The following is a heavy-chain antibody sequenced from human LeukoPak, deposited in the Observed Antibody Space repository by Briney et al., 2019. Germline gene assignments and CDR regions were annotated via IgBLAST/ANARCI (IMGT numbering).Heavy chain of an antibody. CDR2: IYSSGST. CDR3: ARVKASGTSWTFDQ. Sequence: SETLSLTCSVFGGSTNSYYWSWIRQSGGRGLEWIGRIYSSGSTVYNPSLNSRLTMSIDTSKNQFSLTLKSVTATDTAVYYCARVKASGTSWTFDQWGQGALVTVSS. D-gene: IGHD2-2*01. CDR1: GGSTNSYY. J-gene: IGHJ4*02. V-gene: IGHV4-4*07.